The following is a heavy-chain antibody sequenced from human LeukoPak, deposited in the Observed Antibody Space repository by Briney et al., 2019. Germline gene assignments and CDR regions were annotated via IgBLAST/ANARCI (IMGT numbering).Heavy chain of an antibody. CDR3: ARQRYSGSYFVDY. D-gene: IGHD1-26*01. J-gene: IGHJ4*02. CDR2: IYYSGST. V-gene: IGHV4-39*01. Sequence: SETLSLTCTVSGGSISSSSYYWGWIRQPPGKGLEWIGSIYYSGSTYYNPSLKSRVTISVATSKNQSSLKLSSVTAADTAVYYCARQRYSGSYFVDYWGQGTLVTVSS. CDR1: GGSISSSSYY.